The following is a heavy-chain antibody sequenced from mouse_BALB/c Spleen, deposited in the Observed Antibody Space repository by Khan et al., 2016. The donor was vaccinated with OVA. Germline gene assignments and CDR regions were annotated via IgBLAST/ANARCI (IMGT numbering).Heavy chain of an antibody. V-gene: IGHV3-1*02. CDR2: IYHSGSI. D-gene: IGHD2-1*01. J-gene: IGHJ4*01. CDR3: ARDGNYMDY. CDR1: GYSITSGYS. Sequence: EVQLQESGPDLVKPSQSLSLTCTVTGYSITSGYSWHWIRQFPGNKLEWMGYIYHSGSINYNPSLKSRFSITRDTSKNLFFLQLNSVTTEDTVTYYCARDGNYMDYWGQGTSVTVSS.